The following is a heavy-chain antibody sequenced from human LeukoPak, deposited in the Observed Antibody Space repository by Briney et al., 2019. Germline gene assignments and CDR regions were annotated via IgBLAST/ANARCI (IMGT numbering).Heavy chain of an antibody. CDR1: GGSISSGGYY. Sequence: SETLSLTRTVSGGSISSGGYYWSWIRQHPGKGLEWIGYVYYSGSTYYNPSLKSRVTISVDTSKNQFSLKLSSVTAADTAVYYCASTKPPAGDSGLDWGQGTLVTVSS. V-gene: IGHV4-31*03. CDR2: VYYSGST. J-gene: IGHJ4*02. D-gene: IGHD1-26*01. CDR3: ASTKPPAGDSGLD.